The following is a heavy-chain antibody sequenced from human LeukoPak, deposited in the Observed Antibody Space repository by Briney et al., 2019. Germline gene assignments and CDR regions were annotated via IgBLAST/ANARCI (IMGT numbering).Heavy chain of an antibody. CDR3: ARGVVVVPAAIHYGMDV. CDR1: GGSFSDYF. Sequence: TPSETLSLTCAVYGGSFSDYFWGWIRQPPGKGLEWIGEINHSGRTYYNPSLKSRVTISVDTSKNQFSLNLSSVTAADTAVYYWARGVVVVPAAIHYGMDVWGQGTTVTVSS. D-gene: IGHD2-2*01. J-gene: IGHJ6*02. V-gene: IGHV4-34*01. CDR2: INHSGRT.